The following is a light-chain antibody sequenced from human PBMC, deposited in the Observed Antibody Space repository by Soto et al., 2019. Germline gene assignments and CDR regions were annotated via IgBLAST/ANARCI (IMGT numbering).Light chain of an antibody. J-gene: IGLJ7*01. V-gene: IGLV1-44*01. CDR3: SACDDSLNGVV. Sequence: QSVLTQPPSTSGTPGQRVLISCSGSTSNIGSNTVNWYQQFPGTAPKVLIFINDQRPSGVPDRFSGSKSGTSASLAISGLQSEDEADYYCSACDDSLNGVVFGGGTQLTVL. CDR2: IND. CDR1: TSNIGSNT.